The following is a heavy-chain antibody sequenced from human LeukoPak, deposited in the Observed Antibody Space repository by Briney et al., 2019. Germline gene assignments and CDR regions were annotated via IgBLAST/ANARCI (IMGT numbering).Heavy chain of an antibody. CDR1: GYTFTASY. Sequence: ASVTLSCTASGYTFTASYMHWVRQAPGQGLEWVGCINPDSGGTNYAQTFQDRVTMTRDTSVSTAYMELDRLISDDTAVYYCARSKSLEDWGQGTLVTVSS. CDR3: ARSKSLED. V-gene: IGHV1-2*02. J-gene: IGHJ4*02. CDR2: INPDSGGT.